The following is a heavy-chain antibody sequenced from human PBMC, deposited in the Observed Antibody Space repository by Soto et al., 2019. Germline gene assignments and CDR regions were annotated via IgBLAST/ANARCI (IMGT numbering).Heavy chain of an antibody. V-gene: IGHV1-69*13. CDR2: IIPIFGTA. Sequence: VASVKVSCKASGGTFSSYAISWVRQAPGQGLEWMGGIIPIFGTANYAQKFQGRVTITADESTSTAYMELSSLRSEDTAVYYCARGSRLGSYGMDVWGQGTTVTVSS. J-gene: IGHJ6*02. CDR3: ARGSRLGSYGMDV. D-gene: IGHD3-22*01. CDR1: GGTFSSYA.